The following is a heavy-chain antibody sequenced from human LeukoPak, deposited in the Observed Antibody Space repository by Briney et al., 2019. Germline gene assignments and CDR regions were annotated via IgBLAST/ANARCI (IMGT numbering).Heavy chain of an antibody. D-gene: IGHD1-26*01. CDR3: VRDIGSYPPEK. CDR2: MYSHGLT. CDR1: GLTFSKSA. Sequence: PGGSLRLSCAASGLTFSKSALTWVRQAPGKGLEWVSLMYSHGLTSYGDSVRGRFTISRDTSKNTLHLQMNSLRAEDTAIYYCVRDIGSYPPEKWGQGTLVTVSS. V-gene: IGHV3-23*03. J-gene: IGHJ4*02.